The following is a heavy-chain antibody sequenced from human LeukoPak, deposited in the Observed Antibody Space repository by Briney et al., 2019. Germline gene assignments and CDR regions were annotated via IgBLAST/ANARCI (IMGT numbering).Heavy chain of an antibody. CDR3: ARVRDYYDSSAGSIYFDY. V-gene: IGHV4-30-2*01. Sequence: SETLSLTCAVSGVSISSGGYSWSWIRQPPGKGLEWIGYIYHSGSTYYNPSLKSRVTISVDTSKNQFSLKLSSVTAADTAVYYCARVRDYYDSSAGSIYFDYWGQGTLVTVSS. CDR1: GVSISSGGYS. J-gene: IGHJ4*02. D-gene: IGHD3-22*01. CDR2: IYHSGST.